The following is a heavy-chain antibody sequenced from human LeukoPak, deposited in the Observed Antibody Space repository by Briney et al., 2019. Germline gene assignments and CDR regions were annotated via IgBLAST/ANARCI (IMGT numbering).Heavy chain of an antibody. CDR1: GFTVSSHY. Sequence: GGSLRLSCAASGFTVSSHYMSWVRQAPGKGLEWVSVIHSGGSTYHADSVKGRFTISRDSSKNTVYLQMNSMRVEDTAVYYCANRRDGYIHFDYWGQGTLVTVSS. D-gene: IGHD5-24*01. CDR2: IHSGGST. J-gene: IGHJ4*02. CDR3: ANRRDGYIHFDY. V-gene: IGHV3-66*02.